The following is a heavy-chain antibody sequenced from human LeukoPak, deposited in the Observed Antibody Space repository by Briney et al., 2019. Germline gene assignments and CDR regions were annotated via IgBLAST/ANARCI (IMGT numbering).Heavy chain of an antibody. CDR1: GASISRTIYY. D-gene: IGHD2-21*02. V-gene: IGHV4-39*07. Sequence: SETLSLICTVSGASISRTIYYWGWIRQPPGKGLEWIGSVFYSENTYYNPSLKSRVTISVDTSKNQFSLNLNSVTAADTAVYFCASGPWVTPFEYWGQGTLVPVSS. J-gene: IGHJ4*02. CDR2: VFYSENT. CDR3: ASGPWVTPFEY.